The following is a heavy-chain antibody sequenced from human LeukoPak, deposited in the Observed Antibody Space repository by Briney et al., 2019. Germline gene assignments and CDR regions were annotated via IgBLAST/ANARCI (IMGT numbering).Heavy chain of an antibody. D-gene: IGHD6-6*01. CDR1: GGSFSGYY. V-gene: IGHV4-34*01. Sequence: SETLSLTCAVYGGSFSGYYWSWIRQPPGKGLEWIGEINHSGSTNYNPSLKSRVTISVDTSKNQFSLKLSSVTAADTAVYYCARTSSIAARPSYLYYYYYYMDVWGKGTTVTVSS. CDR3: ARTSSIAARPSYLYYYYYYMDV. CDR2: INHSGST. J-gene: IGHJ6*03.